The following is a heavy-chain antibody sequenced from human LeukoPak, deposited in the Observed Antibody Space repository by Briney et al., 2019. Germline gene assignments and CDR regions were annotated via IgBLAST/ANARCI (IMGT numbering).Heavy chain of an antibody. CDR2: ISSSSSYI. Sequence: GGSLRLSCAASGFTFSSYSMNWVRQAPGKGLEWVSSISSSSSYIYYADSVKGRFTISRDNAKNSLYLQMNSLRAVDTAVYYCARGVGAIINPFDYWGQGTLVTVSS. J-gene: IGHJ4*02. CDR1: GFTFSSYS. CDR3: ARGVGAIINPFDY. D-gene: IGHD1-26*01. V-gene: IGHV3-21*01.